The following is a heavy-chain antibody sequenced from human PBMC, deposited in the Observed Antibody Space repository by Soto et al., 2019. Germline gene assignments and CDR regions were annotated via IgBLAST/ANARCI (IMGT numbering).Heavy chain of an antibody. Sequence: PGASLKISCKGSGHSFSSHWIGWVRQMPGKGLDWMGIIYPGDSDTRYSPSFLGQVTISADKSINTAYLQWSSLKASDTAMYYCARQGNGAEGFDFWGQGALVTVSS. D-gene: IGHD4-17*01. V-gene: IGHV5-51*01. CDR3: ARQGNGAEGFDF. CDR2: IYPGDSDT. CDR1: GHSFSSHW. J-gene: IGHJ4*02.